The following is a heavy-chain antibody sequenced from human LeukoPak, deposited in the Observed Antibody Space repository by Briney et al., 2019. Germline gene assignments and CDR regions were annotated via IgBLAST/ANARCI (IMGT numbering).Heavy chain of an antibody. CDR1: GFTFSTYA. CDR2: INSNGDEI. Sequence: PGGSLRLSCAASGFTFSTYAMTWVRQAPGKGLEWVSAINSNGDEIYYADSVRGRFTISRDNSNNALYLQIDSLRAEDTDVYYCANWIGSSSRDYWGQGTLVTVSS. J-gene: IGHJ4*02. D-gene: IGHD6-6*01. CDR3: ANWIGSSSRDY. V-gene: IGHV3-23*01.